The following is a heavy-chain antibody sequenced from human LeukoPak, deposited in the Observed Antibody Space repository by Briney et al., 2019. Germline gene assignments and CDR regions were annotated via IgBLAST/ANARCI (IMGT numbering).Heavy chain of an antibody. CDR3: ARSYYHYGMDV. V-gene: IGHV2-70*11. CDR1: GFSLRNSGMC. J-gene: IGHJ6*02. CDR2: IDWNDDK. Sequence: SGPTLVNPTQTLTLTCTFSGFSLRNSGMCVSWIRQPPGKALEWLARIDWNDDKHYSTSLKTRPNISKDTSKNQMVLTMTNTDPVDTATYFCARSYYHYGMDVWGQGTPVTVSS.